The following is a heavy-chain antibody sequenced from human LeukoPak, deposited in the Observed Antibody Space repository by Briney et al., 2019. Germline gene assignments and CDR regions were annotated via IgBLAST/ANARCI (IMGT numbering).Heavy chain of an antibody. CDR1: GFTFDDYA. Sequence: QAGRSLRLSCAASGFTFDDYAMHWVRQAPGKGLEWVSGISWNSGSIGYADSVKGRFTISRDNAKNSLYLQMNSLRAGDTALYYCAKDMPTDYYYGMDVWGQGTTVTVSS. V-gene: IGHV3-9*01. CDR3: AKDMPTDYYYGMDV. CDR2: ISWNSGSI. D-gene: IGHD4-17*01. J-gene: IGHJ6*02.